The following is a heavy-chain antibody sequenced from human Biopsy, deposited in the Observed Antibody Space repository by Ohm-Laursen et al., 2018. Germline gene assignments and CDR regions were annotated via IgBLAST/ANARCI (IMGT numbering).Heavy chain of an antibody. Sequence: SLRLSCTASGFTFSSYAMAWFRQAPGKGLVWVSRINIDGSTTRYADSVKGRFTISRDNAKNSLFLQMNSLTTEDTALYYCVRGYSSSWSGYLDHWGQGTLVTVSS. V-gene: IGHV3-74*01. D-gene: IGHD3-3*01. J-gene: IGHJ4*02. CDR3: VRGYSSSWSGYLDH. CDR1: GFTFSSYA. CDR2: INIDGSTT.